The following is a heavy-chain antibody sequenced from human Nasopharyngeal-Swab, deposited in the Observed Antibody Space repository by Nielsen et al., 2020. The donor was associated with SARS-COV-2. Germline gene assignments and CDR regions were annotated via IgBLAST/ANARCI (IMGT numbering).Heavy chain of an antibody. D-gene: IGHD4-23*01. V-gene: IGHV3-13*01. J-gene: IGHJ6*02. CDR1: GFTFSSYD. Sequence: AGSLKISCAASGFTFSSYDMHWVRQATGKGLEWVSAIGTAGDTYYPGSVKGRFTISRENAKNSLYLQMNSLRAGDTAVYYCARAHYGGTYYYYYGMEVWGQGTTVTVSS. CDR3: ARAHYGGTYYYYYGMEV. CDR2: IGTAGDT.